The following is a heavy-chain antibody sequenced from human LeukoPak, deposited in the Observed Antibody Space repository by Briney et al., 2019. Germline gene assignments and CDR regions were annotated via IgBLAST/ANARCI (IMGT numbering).Heavy chain of an antibody. D-gene: IGHD6-13*01. CDR1: GYTFTSYA. J-gene: IGHJ4*02. V-gene: IGHV1-3*01. Sequence: ASVKVSCKASGYTFTSYAMHWVRQAPGQRLEWMGWINAGNGNTKYSQKFQGRVTITRDTSASTAYMELSSLRSEDTAVYYCARDFLGLAAAVEYWGQGTLVTVSS. CDR2: INAGNGNT. CDR3: ARDFLGLAAAVEY.